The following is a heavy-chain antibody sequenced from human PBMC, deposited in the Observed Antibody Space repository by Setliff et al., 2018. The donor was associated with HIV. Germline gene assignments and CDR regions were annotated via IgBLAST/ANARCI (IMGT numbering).Heavy chain of an antibody. CDR3: VRGVTSYDSSGYSIPYYFDY. D-gene: IGHD3-22*01. CDR2: INPSGGGT. CDR1: GYSFTNYY. Sequence: GASVKVSCKASGYSFTNYYMNWVRQAHGQGLEWMGIINPSGGGTTYAQKFQGRVTMTRDTSTDTLYMDLSSLTSEDTAVYYCVRGVTSYDSSGYSIPYYFDYWGQGPLFTVSS. J-gene: IGHJ4*02. V-gene: IGHV1-46*01.